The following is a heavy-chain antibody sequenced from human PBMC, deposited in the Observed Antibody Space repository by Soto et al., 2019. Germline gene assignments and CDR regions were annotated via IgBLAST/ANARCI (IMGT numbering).Heavy chain of an antibody. V-gene: IGHV3-23*01. CDR1: GFTFSSYA. Sequence: GGSLRLSCAASGFTFSSYAMSWVRQAPGKGLEWVSAISGSGGSTYYADSVKGRFTISRDNSKNTLYLQMNSLRAEDTAVYYCAKVGGESTTVYYFDYWGQGTLVTGSS. D-gene: IGHD5-12*01. CDR2: ISGSGGST. CDR3: AKVGGESTTVYYFDY. J-gene: IGHJ4*02.